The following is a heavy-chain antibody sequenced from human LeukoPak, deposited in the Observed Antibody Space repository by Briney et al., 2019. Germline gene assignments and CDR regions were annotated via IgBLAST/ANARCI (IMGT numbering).Heavy chain of an antibody. D-gene: IGHD3-10*01. CDR2: ISAGGGTT. Sequence: GGSLRLSCAASGSTFSTYAMSWVRQAPGEGLEWVSAISAGGGTTYYADSVKGRFTIYRDKSTSTLFLQMHSLRVEDTALYYCAKDRDGGSNTRAKGFDYWGQGTPVTVSS. CDR3: AKDRDGGSNTRAKGFDY. J-gene: IGHJ4*02. CDR1: GSTFSTYA. V-gene: IGHV3-23*01.